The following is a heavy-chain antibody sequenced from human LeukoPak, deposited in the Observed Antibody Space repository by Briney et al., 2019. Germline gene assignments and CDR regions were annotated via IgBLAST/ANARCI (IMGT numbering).Heavy chain of an antibody. Sequence: SETLSLTCTVSGGSISSGGYYWSWIRQHPGKGLEWIGYIYYSGSTYYNPSLKSRVTISVDTSKNQFSLKLSSVTAADTAVYYCARDSPLRRRAFDIWGQGTMVTVSS. V-gene: IGHV4-31*03. CDR3: ARDSPLRRRAFDI. CDR2: IYYSGST. J-gene: IGHJ3*02. CDR1: GGSISSGGYY.